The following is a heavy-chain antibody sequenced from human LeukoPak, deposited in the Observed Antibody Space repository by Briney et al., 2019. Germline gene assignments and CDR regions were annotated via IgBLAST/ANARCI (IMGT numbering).Heavy chain of an antibody. CDR2: ISSSSSYI. J-gene: IGHJ4*02. Sequence: GGSLRLSCAASGFTFSSYSMNWVRQAPGKGLEWVSSISSSSSYIYYADSVKGRFTISRDNAKNSLYLQMNSLRAEDTAVYYCARYNPGYVAVEYWGQGTLVTVAS. V-gene: IGHV3-21*01. CDR3: ARYNPGYVAVEY. CDR1: GFTFSSYS. D-gene: IGHD3-16*01.